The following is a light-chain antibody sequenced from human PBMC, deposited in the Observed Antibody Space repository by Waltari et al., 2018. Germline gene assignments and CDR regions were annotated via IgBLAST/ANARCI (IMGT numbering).Light chain of an antibody. CDR3: QQRGNWPPT. CDR2: DVS. V-gene: IGKV3-11*01. CDR1: QRVNTY. Sequence: EIVLTQSPATLSLSPGERATLSCRASQRVNTYLAWYQQKPGQAPRLLIYDVSNRATGIPARFSGSGSGTDWSGTDCTLTISSLEPEDFAVYYCQQRGNWPPTFGQGTKVEIK. J-gene: IGKJ1*01.